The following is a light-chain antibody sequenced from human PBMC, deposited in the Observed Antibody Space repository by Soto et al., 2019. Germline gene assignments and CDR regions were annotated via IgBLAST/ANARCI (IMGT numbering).Light chain of an antibody. V-gene: IGKV3-20*01. CDR3: QQHSTSLWT. CDR1: QSVSSSY. CDR2: GAS. Sequence: ESVLTQSPGTLSLSPGERATLSCRASQSVSSSYLAWYQQKPGQAPRLLIFGASNRATGIPDRFSASGSGTDFTLTISRLEPEDFAVYYCQQHSTSLWTFGQGTKVEIK. J-gene: IGKJ1*01.